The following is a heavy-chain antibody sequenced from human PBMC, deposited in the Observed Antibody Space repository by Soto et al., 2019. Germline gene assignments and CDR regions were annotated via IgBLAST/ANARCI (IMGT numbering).Heavy chain of an antibody. J-gene: IGHJ5*02. CDR3: NKFSGSSSAPAA. CDR2: VASSPEGYRT. D-gene: IGHD1-26*01. Sequence: GGSLRLSCAASGYTFSDTAIHWVRQAPGKGLEWVGRVASSPEGYRTTYGASVNGRFTISRDDSQNTAHLQMNSLKTEDTAIYYCNKFSGSSSAPAALGPGTLVTVSS. V-gene: IGHV3-73*01. CDR1: GYTFSDTA.